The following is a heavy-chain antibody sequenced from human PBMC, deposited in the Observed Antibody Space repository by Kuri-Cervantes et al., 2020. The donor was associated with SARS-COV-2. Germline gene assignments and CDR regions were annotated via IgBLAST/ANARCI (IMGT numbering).Heavy chain of an antibody. V-gene: IGHV4-39*01. D-gene: IGHD2-2*02. CDR1: GGSISSYY. Sequence: GSLRLSCTVSGGSISSYYWGWIRQPPGKGLEWIGSIYYSGSTYYNPSLKSRVTISVDTSKNQFSLKLSSVTAADTAVYYCAGGEYQLLYAYSYGSIDYWGQGTLVTVSS. J-gene: IGHJ4*02. CDR3: AGGEYQLLYAYSYGSIDY. CDR2: IYYSGST.